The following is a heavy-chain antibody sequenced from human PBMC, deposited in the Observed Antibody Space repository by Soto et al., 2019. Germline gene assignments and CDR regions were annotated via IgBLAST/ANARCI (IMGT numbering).Heavy chain of an antibody. D-gene: IGHD1-26*01. CDR3: ASDLVGASDSYGLDV. V-gene: IGHV3-33*01. J-gene: IGHJ6*02. CDR2: IWHDGNNK. CDR1: GFTFSNYG. Sequence: GSLRLSCAASGFTFSNYGMHWVRQAPGKGLEWVAIIWHDGNNKYYADSVRGRFIISRDNSKNRLYLQTNSLRAEDTAVYYCASDLVGASDSYGLDVWGQGTPVTVSS.